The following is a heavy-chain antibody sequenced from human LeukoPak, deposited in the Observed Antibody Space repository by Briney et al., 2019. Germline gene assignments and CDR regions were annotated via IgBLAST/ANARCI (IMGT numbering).Heavy chain of an antibody. J-gene: IGHJ3*01. CDR2: IWYDGSNK. D-gene: IGHD6-6*01. Sequence: PGGSLRLSCAASGFTFSSYGMHWVRQAPGKGLEWVAVIWYDGSNKYYADSAKGRFTISRNNGRNSLYLQMNNLRADDTAIYYCVRDQTIDSRPGPSDPFDVWGQGTIVPSLQ. CDR3: VRDQTIDSRPGPSDPFDV. V-gene: IGHV3-33*01. CDR1: GFTFSSYG.